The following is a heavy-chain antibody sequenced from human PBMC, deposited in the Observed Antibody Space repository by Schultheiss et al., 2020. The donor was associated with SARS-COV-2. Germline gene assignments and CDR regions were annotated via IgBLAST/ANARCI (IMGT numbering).Heavy chain of an antibody. CDR2: ISSSSNTI. CDR1: GFTFSSYA. Sequence: GGSLRLSCAASGFTFSSYAMSWVRQAPGKGLEWVSYISSSSNTIFYADSVKGRFTISRDNAKNALYLEMSSLRDEDTALYYCVRGSYYYNSSGPGYWGQGTLVTVSS. J-gene: IGHJ4*02. CDR3: VRGSYYYNSSGPGY. D-gene: IGHD3-22*01. V-gene: IGHV3-48*02.